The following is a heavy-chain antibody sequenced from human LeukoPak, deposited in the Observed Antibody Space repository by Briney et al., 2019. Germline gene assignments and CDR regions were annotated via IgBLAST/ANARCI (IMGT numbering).Heavy chain of an antibody. CDR3: AKEYYYGMDV. Sequence: GRSLRLSCAASGFTFSSYGMHWVRQAPGKGLEWVAVISYDGSNKYYADSVKSRFTISRDNSKNTLYLQMNSLRAEDTAVYYCAKEYYYGMDVWGQGTTVTVSS. CDR2: ISYDGSNK. CDR1: GFTFSSYG. J-gene: IGHJ6*02. V-gene: IGHV3-30*18.